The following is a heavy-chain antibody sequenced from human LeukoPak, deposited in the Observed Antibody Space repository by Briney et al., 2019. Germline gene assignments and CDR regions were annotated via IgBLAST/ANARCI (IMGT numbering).Heavy chain of an antibody. V-gene: IGHV3-64*01. CDR3: ARDAPYDSSGYGFDY. Sequence: PGGSLRLSCAASGFTFSSYAMHWVRQAPGKGLEYVSAISSNGGSTYYANSVKGRFTISRDNSKNTLYLQMGSLRAEDMAVYYCARDAPYDSSGYGFDYWGQGTLVTVSS. D-gene: IGHD3-22*01. CDR1: GFTFSSYA. CDR2: ISSNGGST. J-gene: IGHJ4*02.